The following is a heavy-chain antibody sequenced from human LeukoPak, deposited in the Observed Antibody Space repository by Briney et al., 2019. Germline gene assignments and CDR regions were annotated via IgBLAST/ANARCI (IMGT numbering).Heavy chain of an antibody. Sequence: GGSLRLSCAASGFTLSNYGMHWVRQAPGKGLEWVAYLRFDGSNKYYADSVKGRFTISRDNSKNTLYMQMNSLRAEDTAVYYCAKADRYGSGFYSPDYWGQGTLVTVSS. CDR3: AKADRYGSGFYSPDY. CDR1: GFTLSNYG. J-gene: IGHJ4*02. V-gene: IGHV3-30*02. D-gene: IGHD3-22*01. CDR2: LRFDGSNK.